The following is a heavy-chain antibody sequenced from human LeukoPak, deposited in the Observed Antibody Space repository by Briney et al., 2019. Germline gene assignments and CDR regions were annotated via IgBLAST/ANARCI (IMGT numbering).Heavy chain of an antibody. CDR3: ARVTYYYGSGSYYPDAFDI. J-gene: IGHJ3*02. V-gene: IGHV4-38-2*02. CDR1: GDSIGSGNY. Sequence: SETLSLTCTVSGDSIGSGNYWGWIRQPPGKGLEWIGSIFHTGSTYFNLSLKSRVTISVDTSKNQFSLKLSSVTAADTAVYYCARVTYYYGSGSYYPDAFDIWGQGTMVTVSS. D-gene: IGHD3-10*01. CDR2: IFHTGST.